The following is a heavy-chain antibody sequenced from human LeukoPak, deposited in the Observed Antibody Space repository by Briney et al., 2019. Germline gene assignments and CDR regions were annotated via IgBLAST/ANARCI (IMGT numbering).Heavy chain of an antibody. CDR1: GGSISSSYYY. CDR2: IYYSGST. D-gene: IGHD3-22*01. J-gene: IGHJ4*02. CDR3: ASQNYYDSPVDY. V-gene: IGHV4-39*01. Sequence: PSETLSLTCTVSGGSISSSYYYWGWIRQPPGKGLEWIGSIYYSGSTYYNPSLKSRVTISVDTSKNQFSLKLRSVTAADTAVYYCASQNYYDSPVDYWGQGTLVTVSS.